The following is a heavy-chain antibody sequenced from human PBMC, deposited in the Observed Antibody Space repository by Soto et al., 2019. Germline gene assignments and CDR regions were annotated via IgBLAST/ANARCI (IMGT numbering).Heavy chain of an antibody. Sequence: EVQLWESGGGLVQPGGSLTLSSAASGFTFTNYAMNWVRQTPGKGLEWVSAISGSGGSKYYADSVKGRFTISRDNSKDTLYLQMNSLRGEDTAVYFCARAASTVTTFRNWFDPWGQGTLVTVSS. CDR2: ISGSGGSK. V-gene: IGHV3-23*01. CDR3: ARAASTVTTFRNWFDP. CDR1: GFTFTNYA. J-gene: IGHJ5*02. D-gene: IGHD4-17*01.